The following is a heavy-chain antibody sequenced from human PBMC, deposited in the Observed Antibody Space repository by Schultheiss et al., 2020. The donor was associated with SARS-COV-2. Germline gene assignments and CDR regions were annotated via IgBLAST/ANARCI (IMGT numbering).Heavy chain of an antibody. CDR2: INHSGST. CDR3: ARGPKNYCSSTSCYRPYYYYYMDV. Sequence: SETLSLTCAVYGGSFSGYYWSWIRQPPGKGLEWIGEINHSGSTNYNPSLKSRVTISVDTSKNQFSLKLSSVTAADTAVYYCARGPKNYCSSTSCYRPYYYYYMDVWGKGTTVTVSS. CDR1: GGSFSGYY. J-gene: IGHJ6*03. D-gene: IGHD2-2*02. V-gene: IGHV4-34*01.